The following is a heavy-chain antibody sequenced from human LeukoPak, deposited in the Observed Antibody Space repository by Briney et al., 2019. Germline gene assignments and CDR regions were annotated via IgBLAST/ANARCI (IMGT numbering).Heavy chain of an antibody. D-gene: IGHD4-17*01. Sequence: SEALSLTCAVSGDSFSSGGYSWSWIRQPPEKGLEWIGYIYYSGSTYHNPSLKSRVTISVDRSKNQFSLKLSSVTAADTAVYYCARGYGDYVRTQYFQHWGQGTLVIVSS. J-gene: IGHJ1*01. CDR1: GDSFSSGGYS. V-gene: IGHV4-30-2*01. CDR2: IYYSGST. CDR3: ARGYGDYVRTQYFQH.